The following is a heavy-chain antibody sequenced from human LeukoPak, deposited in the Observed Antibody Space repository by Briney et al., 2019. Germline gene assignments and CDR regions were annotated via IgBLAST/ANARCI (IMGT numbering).Heavy chain of an antibody. CDR1: GFTFSSYS. CDR3: AKTLYYSGGRWNADY. J-gene: IGHJ4*02. D-gene: IGHD6-19*01. V-gene: IGHV3-21*04. CDR2: ISSSSTYI. Sequence: GGSLRLSCAASGFTFSSYSMNWVRQAPGKGLEWVSSISSSSTYIYNADSVEGRFTISRDNAKNTLYLQMNSLSAEDTAVYYCAKTLYYSGGRWNADYWGQGTQVTVSS.